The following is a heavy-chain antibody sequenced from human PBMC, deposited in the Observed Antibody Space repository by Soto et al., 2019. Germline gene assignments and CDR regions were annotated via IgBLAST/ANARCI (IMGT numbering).Heavy chain of an antibody. Sequence: PGESLKISCKGSGYSFTSYWICWVRQMPGKGVGWMGIIYPGDSDTRYSPSFQGKVTISADKSISTAYMQWSSLKASDTALYYCARPIYCGGDCYCFDPWGQGTLVTVSS. CDR3: ARPIYCGGDCYCFDP. CDR1: GYSFTSYW. V-gene: IGHV5-51*03. J-gene: IGHJ5*02. CDR2: IYPGDSDT. D-gene: IGHD2-21*02.